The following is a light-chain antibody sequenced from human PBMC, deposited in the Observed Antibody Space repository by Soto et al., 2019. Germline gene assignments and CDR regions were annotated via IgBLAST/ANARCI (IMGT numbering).Light chain of an antibody. Sequence: DIQMTQSASSLSGSVGDRVTITCRASQDINNFLVWFQQKRGKAPKSLISAASALQGGVPSRFSGGGSGTYFTLTISGLQPEDFATYYCQQYNSYPITFGQGTRLEIK. V-gene: IGKV1-16*01. CDR3: QQYNSYPIT. CDR1: QDINNF. J-gene: IGKJ5*01. CDR2: AAS.